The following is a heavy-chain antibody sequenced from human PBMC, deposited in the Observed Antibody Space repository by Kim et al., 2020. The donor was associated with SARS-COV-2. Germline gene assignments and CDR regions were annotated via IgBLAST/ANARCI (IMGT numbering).Heavy chain of an antibody. J-gene: IGHJ5*02. CDR1: GGSISSYY. CDR2: IYYSGST. V-gene: IGHV4-59*13. CDR3: ARENPDSSGPVDP. D-gene: IGHD3-22*01. Sequence: SETLSLTCTVSGGSISSYYWSWIRQPPGKGLEWIGYIYYSGSTNYNPSLKSRVTISVDTSKNQFSLKLSSVTAADTAVYYCARENPDSSGPVDPWGHGTLVTVSS.